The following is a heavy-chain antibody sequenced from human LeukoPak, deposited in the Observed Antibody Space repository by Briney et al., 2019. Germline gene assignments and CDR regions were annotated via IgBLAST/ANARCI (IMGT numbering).Heavy chain of an antibody. CDR3: AKGAEGYDYGDYGGDYFDY. V-gene: IGHV4-38-2*02. Sequence: SETLSLTCTVSGYSISSGYYWGWIRQPPGKGLEWIGSIYHSGSTYYNPSLKSRVTISVDTSKNQFSLKLSSVTAADTAVYYCAKGAEGYDYGDYGGDYFDYWGQGTLVTVSS. J-gene: IGHJ4*02. CDR2: IYHSGST. CDR1: GYSISSGYY. D-gene: IGHD4-17*01.